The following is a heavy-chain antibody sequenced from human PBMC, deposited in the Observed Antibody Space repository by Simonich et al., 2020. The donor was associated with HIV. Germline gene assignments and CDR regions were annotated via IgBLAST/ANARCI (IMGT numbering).Heavy chain of an antibody. CDR1: GGSFSGYY. Sequence: QVQLQQWGAGLLKPSETLSLTCAVYGGSFSGYYWSWNRQPPGKGLEWIGEINHCGHTHYHPSLKSRVTISVDTSKNQFSLKLSSVTAADTAVYYCAGCGGDCYHFDYWGQGTLVTVSS. CDR3: AGCGGDCYHFDY. CDR2: INHCGHT. V-gene: IGHV4-34*02. D-gene: IGHD2-21*02. J-gene: IGHJ4*02.